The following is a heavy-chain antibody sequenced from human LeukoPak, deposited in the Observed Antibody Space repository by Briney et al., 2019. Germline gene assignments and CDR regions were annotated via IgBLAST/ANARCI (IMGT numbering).Heavy chain of an antibody. Sequence: SETLSLTCTVSGGSISSHYWSWIRQPPGKGLEWIGYIYYSGSTNYNPSLKSRVTISVDTSKNQFSLKLSSETAADTAVYYCARGLVLPDYWGQGTLVTVSS. D-gene: IGHD3-10*01. J-gene: IGHJ4*02. CDR1: GGSISSHY. CDR2: IYYSGST. V-gene: IGHV4-59*11. CDR3: ARGLVLPDY.